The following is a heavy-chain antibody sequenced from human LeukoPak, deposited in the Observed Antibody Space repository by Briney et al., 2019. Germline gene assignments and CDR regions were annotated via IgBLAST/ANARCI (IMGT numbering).Heavy chain of an antibody. J-gene: IGHJ3*02. CDR1: GGSISSYY. Sequence: SEILSLTCTVSGGSISSYYWSWIRQPPGKGLEWIGYIYYSGTTNYNPSLKSRVTISVDTSKNQFSLKLSSVTAADTAVYYCARDLATAATADRAFDIWGPGTMVTVSS. V-gene: IGHV4-59*01. CDR3: ARDLATAATADRAFDI. CDR2: IYYSGTT. D-gene: IGHD6-13*01.